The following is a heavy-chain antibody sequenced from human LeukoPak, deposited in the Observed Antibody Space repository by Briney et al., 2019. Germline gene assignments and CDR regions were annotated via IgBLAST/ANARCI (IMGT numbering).Heavy chain of an antibody. Sequence: ASVKVSCKASGYTFTSYGISSVRQAPGQGLEGMGWMSAYNGNTNYAHKLQGRVTMTTDTSTSTAYIELRSLTSDDTAVYYCARVSVAGDYFDYWGQGTLVPVSS. CDR1: GYTFTSYG. D-gene: IGHD6-19*01. V-gene: IGHV1-18*01. CDR3: ARVSVAGDYFDY. CDR2: MSAYNGNT. J-gene: IGHJ4*02.